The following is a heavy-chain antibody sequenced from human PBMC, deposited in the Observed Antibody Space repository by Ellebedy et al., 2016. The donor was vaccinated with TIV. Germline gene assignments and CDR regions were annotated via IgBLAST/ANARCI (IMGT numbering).Heavy chain of an antibody. CDR3: AKASSSGSAYDI. J-gene: IGHJ3*02. CDR1: GFTFSSYT. D-gene: IGHD3-10*01. CDR2: INLSGGRT. Sequence: PGGSLRLSCAASGFTFSSYTMGWVRQAPGKGLDWVSAINLSGGRTYYADSVTGRSTISRDNSKNTLYLQMSSLRAEETAVYYCAKASSSGSAYDIWGQGTMITVSS. V-gene: IGHV3-23*01.